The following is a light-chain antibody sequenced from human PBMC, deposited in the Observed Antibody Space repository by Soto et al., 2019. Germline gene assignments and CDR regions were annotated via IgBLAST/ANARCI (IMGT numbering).Light chain of an antibody. V-gene: IGLV2-14*01. J-gene: IGLJ1*01. CDR3: NSYTTSSTYV. CDR1: SRDVGGYNY. Sequence: QSVLTQPASVSGSPGQSITISCTGTSRDVGGYNYVSWYQHHPGEVPKLMIFEVTKRPSGVSNRFSGSKSGNTASLTISGFQAEDEADYFCNSYTTSSTYVFGSGTKVTVL. CDR2: EVT.